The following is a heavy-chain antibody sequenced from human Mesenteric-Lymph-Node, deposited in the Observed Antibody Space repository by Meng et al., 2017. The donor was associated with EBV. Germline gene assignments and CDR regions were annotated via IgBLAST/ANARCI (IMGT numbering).Heavy chain of an antibody. CDR2: IYYSGST. CDR1: GGSISSSNYY. V-gene: IGHV4-39*01. Sequence: QVQVQESGPGLVKPSETLSSTCTVSGGSISSSNYYWGWIRQPPGKGLEWIGSIYYSGSTHYNPSLKSRVTISEDTSKNQFSLKVSSVVAADTAVYYCARREASSPGWFDPWGQGTLVTVSS. J-gene: IGHJ5*02. D-gene: IGHD6-13*01. CDR3: ARREASSPGWFDP.